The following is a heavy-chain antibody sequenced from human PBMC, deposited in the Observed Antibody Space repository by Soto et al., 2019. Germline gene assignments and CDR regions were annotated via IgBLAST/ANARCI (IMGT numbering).Heavy chain of an antibody. Sequence: SLRLSCVASGFTFSSYGMPWVRQAPGKGLEWVAVIWYDASNKYYADSVKGRCTISRDNTKNTMYLQMNSLRAEDTAAYYCARDPLGPGSFDYSGQGTRV. CDR3: ARDPLGPGSFDY. J-gene: IGHJ4*02. D-gene: IGHD1-26*01. CDR2: IWYDASNK. CDR1: GFTFSSYG. V-gene: IGHV3-33*01.